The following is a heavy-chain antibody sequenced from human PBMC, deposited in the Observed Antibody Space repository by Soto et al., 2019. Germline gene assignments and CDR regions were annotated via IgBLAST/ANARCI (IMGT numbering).Heavy chain of an antibody. Sequence: SETLSLTCTVSGGSISSRGYHWSWIRQFPGGGLEWIAYIYFTGTTYYNPSLKSRATISADTSQNQFSLKLSSVTAADTAVYYCARALWFGELLFDYWGQGTLVTVSS. D-gene: IGHD3-10*01. J-gene: IGHJ4*02. CDR1: GGSISSRGYH. CDR2: IYFTGTT. CDR3: ARALWFGELLFDY. V-gene: IGHV4-31*03.